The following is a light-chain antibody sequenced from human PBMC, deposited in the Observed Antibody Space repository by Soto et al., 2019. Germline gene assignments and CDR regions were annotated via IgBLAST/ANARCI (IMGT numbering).Light chain of an antibody. J-gene: IGLJ2*01. Sequence: QSALAQPASMSGSPGQSITISCTGSGSDIATFNYVSWYQQYPGKAPKLLIYQVTSRASGVSHRFSGSKSGNTASLTVSGLQVEDEADYYCSSFEASNNLLFGGGTQLTVL. CDR1: GSDIATFNY. V-gene: IGLV2-14*01. CDR3: SSFEASNNLL. CDR2: QVT.